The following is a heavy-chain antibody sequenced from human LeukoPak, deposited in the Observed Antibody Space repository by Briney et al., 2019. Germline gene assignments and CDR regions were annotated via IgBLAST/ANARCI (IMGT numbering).Heavy chain of an antibody. V-gene: IGHV3-74*01. J-gene: IGHJ6*03. CDR2: ITRDGSST. CDR1: GFTFSSSW. CDR3: ARDPDYESWSPFWGGMDV. Sequence: GGSLRLSCAASGFTFSSSWMHWVRQAPGKGLVWVSRITRDGSSTTYADSVKGRFTTSRDNAKNTLYLQMDSLRDDDTAVYYCARDPDYESWSPFWGGMDVWGNGTTVIVS. D-gene: IGHD3-3*01.